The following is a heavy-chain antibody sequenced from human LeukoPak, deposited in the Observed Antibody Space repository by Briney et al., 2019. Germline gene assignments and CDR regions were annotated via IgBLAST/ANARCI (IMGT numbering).Heavy chain of an antibody. CDR2: IYTSGST. CDR3: AALITMVRGVISWFDP. CDR1: GGSISSYY. Sequence: SETLSLTCTVSGGSISSYYWSWIRQPAGKGLEWIGRIYTSGSTNYNPSLKSRVTMSVDTSKNQFSLKLSSVTAADTAVYYCAALITMVRGVISWFDPWGQGTLVTVSS. D-gene: IGHD3-10*01. V-gene: IGHV4-4*07. J-gene: IGHJ5*02.